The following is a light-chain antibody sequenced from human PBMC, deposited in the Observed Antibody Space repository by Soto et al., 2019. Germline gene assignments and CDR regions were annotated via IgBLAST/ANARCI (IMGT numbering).Light chain of an antibody. V-gene: IGKV1-39*01. Sequence: DIQMTQSPSSLSASVGDRVTITCRASQSISSYLNWDQQKPGKAPNLLIYAASSLQSGVPSKFSGSGSGTDFTLTISSLQPEDFATYYCQQSYRSPFTFGPGTKVDIK. J-gene: IGKJ3*01. CDR3: QQSYRSPFT. CDR1: QSISSY. CDR2: AAS.